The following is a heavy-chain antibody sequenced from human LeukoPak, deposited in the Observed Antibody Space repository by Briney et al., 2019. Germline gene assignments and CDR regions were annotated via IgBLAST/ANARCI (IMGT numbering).Heavy chain of an antibody. CDR2: LSWYCANT. Sequence: SLRLSCAAWGFTFDDYPMLGAREAPGGGVEGVLGLSWYCANTGYAHSVKGRFTISRENAKNYLYLQMNSLRAEGTALYYCAKDISYYYGSGSPSGMDVWGQGTTVTVS. CDR3: AKDISYYYGSGSPSGMDV. D-gene: IGHD3-10*01. V-gene: IGHV3-9*01. CDR1: GFTFDDYP. J-gene: IGHJ6*02.